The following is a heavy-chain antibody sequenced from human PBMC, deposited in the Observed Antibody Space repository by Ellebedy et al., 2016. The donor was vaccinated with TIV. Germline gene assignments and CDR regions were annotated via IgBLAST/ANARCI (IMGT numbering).Heavy chain of an antibody. V-gene: IGHV3-21*01. CDR3: ARDRYYDSSGYYYAEDY. Sequence: GESLKISXAASGFTFSSYSMNWVRQAPGKGLEWVSSISSSSSYIYYADSVKGRFTISRDNAKNSLYLQMNSLRAEDTAVYYCARDRYYDSSGYYYAEDYWGQGTLVTVSS. J-gene: IGHJ4*02. CDR2: ISSSSSYI. D-gene: IGHD3-22*01. CDR1: GFTFSSYS.